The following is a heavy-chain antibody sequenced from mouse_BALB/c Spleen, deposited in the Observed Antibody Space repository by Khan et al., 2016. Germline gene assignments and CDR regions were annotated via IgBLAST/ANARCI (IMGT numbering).Heavy chain of an antibody. J-gene: IGHJ3*01. V-gene: IGHV4-1*02. CDR3: ARAGYYVYLAY. Sequence: EVQLQESGGGLVQPGGSLKLSCAASGFDFSRYWMSWVRQAPGKGLEWIGEINPDSSTINYTPSLKDKLIISRDKAKNQLYMQMSKVRSEDTALYYCARAGYYVYLAYWGQGTLVSVSA. D-gene: IGHD1-1*01. CDR1: GFDFSRYW. CDR2: INPDSSTI.